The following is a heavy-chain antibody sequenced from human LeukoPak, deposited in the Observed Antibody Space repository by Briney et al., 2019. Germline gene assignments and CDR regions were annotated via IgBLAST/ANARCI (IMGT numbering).Heavy chain of an antibody. V-gene: IGHV1-46*01. D-gene: IGHD6-19*01. J-gene: IGHJ4*02. Sequence: AASVKVSCKASGYTFTSYYMHWVGQAPGQGLEWMGIINPSGGSTSYAQKFQGRVTMTRDTSTSTVYMELSSLRSEDTAVYYCAREHWERRRGGDSSGWYGRDYFDYWGQGTLVTVSS. CDR3: AREHWERRRGGDSSGWYGRDYFDY. CDR2: INPSGGST. CDR1: GYTFTSYY.